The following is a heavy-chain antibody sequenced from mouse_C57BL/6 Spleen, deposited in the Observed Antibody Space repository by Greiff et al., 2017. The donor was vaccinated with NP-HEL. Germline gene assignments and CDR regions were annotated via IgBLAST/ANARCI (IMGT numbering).Heavy chain of an antibody. CDR2: ISSGSSTI. CDR1: GFTFSDYG. V-gene: IGHV5-17*01. Sequence: EVKLMESGGGLVKPGGSLKLSCAASGFTFSDYGMHWVRQAPEKGLEWVAYISSGSSTIYYADTVKGRFTISRDNAKNTLFLQMTRLRSEDTAMYYCARGDYDCYFDYWGQGTTLTVSS. D-gene: IGHD2-4*01. J-gene: IGHJ2*01. CDR3: ARGDYDCYFDY.